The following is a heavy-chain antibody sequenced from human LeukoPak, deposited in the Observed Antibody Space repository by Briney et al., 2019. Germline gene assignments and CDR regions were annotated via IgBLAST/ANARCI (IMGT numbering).Heavy chain of an antibody. CDR2: ISGSGGST. CDR3: ARYDFWSGYYSGSMDV. D-gene: IGHD3-3*01. V-gene: IGHV3-23*01. CDR1: GFTFSSYG. J-gene: IGHJ6*03. Sequence: GGTLRLSCAASGFTFSSYGMSWVRQAPGKGLEWVSAISGSGGSTYYADSVKGRFTISRDNSKNTLYLQMNSLRAEDTAVYYCARYDFWSGYYSGSMDVWGKGTTVTVSS.